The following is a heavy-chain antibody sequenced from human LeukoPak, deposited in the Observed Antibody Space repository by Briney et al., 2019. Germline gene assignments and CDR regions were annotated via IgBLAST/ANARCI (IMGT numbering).Heavy chain of an antibody. J-gene: IGHJ5*01. CDR2: ISVVDDYT. V-gene: IGHV3-23*01. CDR3: AKEGQLGHTTGWTHNWFDS. CDR1: GLTLSSYT. Sequence: PGGSLRLSCATSGLTLSSYTMSWVRQAPGKGLEWVSTISVVDDYTYHEDSVKGRFTISRDNSKNTLFLQMNSLRAEDTAVYYCAKEGQLGHTTGWTHNWFDSWGQGTLVTVSS. D-gene: IGHD6-19*01.